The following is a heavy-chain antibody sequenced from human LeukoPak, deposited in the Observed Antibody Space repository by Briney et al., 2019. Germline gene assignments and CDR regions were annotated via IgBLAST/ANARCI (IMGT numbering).Heavy chain of an antibody. CDR3: ATVRLLAYFDY. V-gene: IGHV4-59*12. D-gene: IGHD2-8*02. J-gene: IGHJ4*02. CDR1: GGSFSGYY. Sequence: SETLSLTCAVYGGSFSGYYWSWIRQPPGKGLEWIGYIYYSGSTNYNPSLKSRVTISVDTSKNQFSLKLSSVTAADTAVYYCATVRLLAYFDYWGQGTLVTVSS. CDR2: IYYSGST.